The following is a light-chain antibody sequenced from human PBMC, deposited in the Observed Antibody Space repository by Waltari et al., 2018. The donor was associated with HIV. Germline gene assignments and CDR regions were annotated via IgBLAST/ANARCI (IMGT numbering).Light chain of an antibody. V-gene: IGKV3-20*01. J-gene: IGKJ3*01. CDR1: QSVPANY. Sequence: EIVLTQSPGTLSLSPGERVTLSCRASQSVPANYVAWYQQKPAQAPRLLIYAASSRATRIPDRFSGGGSGTDFTRTINSLEPEDFAVYFCQQYGSSLFTFGPGTKVDLK. CDR2: AAS. CDR3: QQYGSSLFT.